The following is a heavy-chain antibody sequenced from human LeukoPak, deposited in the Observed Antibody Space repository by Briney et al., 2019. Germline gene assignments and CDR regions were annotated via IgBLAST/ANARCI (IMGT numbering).Heavy chain of an antibody. J-gene: IGHJ4*02. D-gene: IGHD2/OR15-2a*01. V-gene: IGHV1-2*06. CDR2: INPNSGGT. CDR3: ARDLFSSYYFDY. CDR1: GYTFTGYY. Sequence: ASVKISCKASGYTFTGYYMHWVRQAPGQGLEWMGRINPNSGGTNYAQKFQGRVTMTRDTSISTAYMELSRLRSDDTAVYYCARDLFSSYYFDYWGQGTLVTVSS.